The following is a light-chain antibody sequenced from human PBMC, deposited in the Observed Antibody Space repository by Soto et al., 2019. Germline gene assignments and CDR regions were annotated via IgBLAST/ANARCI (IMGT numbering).Light chain of an antibody. V-gene: IGKV3-15*01. CDR2: GAS. CDR3: QQYHAWPPGT. CDR1: QSVETF. Sequence: DIVMTQSPAILSVSPGDRATLSCRASQSVETFLAWFQHKAGQAPRLFICGASTRAAGVPARFSGGGSGTELTLTIDSLRSEDFAVYFCQQYHAWPPGTFGGGTKVDIK. J-gene: IGKJ4*01.